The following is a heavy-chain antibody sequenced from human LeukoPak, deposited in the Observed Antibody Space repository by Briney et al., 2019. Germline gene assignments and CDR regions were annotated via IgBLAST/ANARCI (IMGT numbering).Heavy chain of an antibody. CDR3: ARTLYYYYGMDV. Sequence: SETLSLTCTVSGGSISSYYWSWIRQPPGKGLGWIGYIYYSGSTNYNPSLKSRVTISVDTSKNQFSLKLSSVTAADTAVYYCARTLYYYYGMDVWGQGTTVTVSS. CDR1: GGSISSYY. V-gene: IGHV4-59*08. J-gene: IGHJ6*02. CDR2: IYYSGST.